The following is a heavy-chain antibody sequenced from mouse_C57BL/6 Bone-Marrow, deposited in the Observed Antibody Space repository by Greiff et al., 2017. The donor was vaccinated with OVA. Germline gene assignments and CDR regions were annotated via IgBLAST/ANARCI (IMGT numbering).Heavy chain of an antibody. V-gene: IGHV10-1*01. D-gene: IGHD1-1*01. J-gene: IGHJ4*01. CDR1: GFSFNTYA. CDR3: VRTLVVSYYAMDY. CDR2: IRSKSNNYAT. Sequence: EVKVVESGGGLVQPKGSLKLSCAASGFSFNTYAMNWVRQAPGKGLEWVARIRSKSNNYATYYADSVKDRFTISRDDSESMLYLQMNNLKTEDTAMYYCVRTLVVSYYAMDYWGQGTSVTVSS.